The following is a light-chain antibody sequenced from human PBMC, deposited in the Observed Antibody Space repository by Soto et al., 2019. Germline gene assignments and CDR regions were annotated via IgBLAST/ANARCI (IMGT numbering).Light chain of an antibody. J-gene: IGLJ2*01. CDR2: DVS. CDR3: SSYTSSSTVV. CDR1: SHDVGGYNY. Sequence: QSALTQPASVSGSPGQLIAISCTGTSHDVGGYNYVSWYQQHPGKAPKLMIYDVSARPSGVSNRFSGSKSDDTASLTISGLQAEDEADYYCSSYTSSSTVVFGGGTKLTVL. V-gene: IGLV2-14*01.